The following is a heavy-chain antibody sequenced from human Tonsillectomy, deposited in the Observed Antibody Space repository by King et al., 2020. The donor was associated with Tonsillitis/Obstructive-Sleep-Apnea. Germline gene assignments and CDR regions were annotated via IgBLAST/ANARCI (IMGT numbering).Heavy chain of an antibody. V-gene: IGHV3-7*03. CDR3: ARVPPGFYCSSTSCYGGDFDI. CDR2: IKQDGSEK. J-gene: IGHJ3*02. Sequence: VQLVESGGGLVQPGGSLRLSCAASGFSFSSYWMSWVRQAPGKGLEWVANIKQDGSEKYYVDSVKGRFTISRDNAKNSLYLQMNSLRAEDTAVYYCARVPPGFYCSSTSCYGGDFDIWGQGTRVTVSS. D-gene: IGHD2-2*01. CDR1: GFSFSSYW.